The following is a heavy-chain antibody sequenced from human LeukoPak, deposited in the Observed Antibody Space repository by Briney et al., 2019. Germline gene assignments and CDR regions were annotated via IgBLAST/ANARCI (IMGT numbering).Heavy chain of an antibody. CDR2: IYSGGST. Sequence: GGSLTLSCAVSGSTVSSNYMSWVCQPPGQGMEWVSIIYSGGSTFYADSSKGRFTISRDNSKNTLYLQMNSLRAENTAVYYCARGGSYLSAFDIWGQGTMVTVSS. CDR3: ARGGSYLSAFDI. CDR1: GSTVSSNY. J-gene: IGHJ3*02. V-gene: IGHV3-53*03. D-gene: IGHD1-26*01.